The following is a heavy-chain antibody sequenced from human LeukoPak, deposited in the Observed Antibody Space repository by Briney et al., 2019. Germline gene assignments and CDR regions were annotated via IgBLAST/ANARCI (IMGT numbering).Heavy chain of an antibody. J-gene: IGHJ4*02. Sequence: GGSLRLSCAASGFTFSIYWMSWVRQAPGKGLEWVANIKQGGSEKYYVDSVKGRFTISRDNAKNSLYLQMNSLRAEDTAVYYCARDWDDSSGYPFDYWGQGTLVTVSS. D-gene: IGHD3-22*01. CDR1: GFTFSIYW. V-gene: IGHV3-7*01. CDR3: ARDWDDSSGYPFDY. CDR2: IKQGGSEK.